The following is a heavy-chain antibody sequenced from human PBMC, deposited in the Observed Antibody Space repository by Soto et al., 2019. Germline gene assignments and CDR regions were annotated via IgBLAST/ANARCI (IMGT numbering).Heavy chain of an antibody. CDR1: GYTFTSYD. Sequence: QVQLVQSGAEVKKPGASVKVSCKASGYTFTSYDIDWVRQATGQGLEWMGWMNPNSGNTGYAQKFQGRVTMTRNTSISTAYMELSILGYEDTAVYYWAGQKGDESDYWGQGTLVTVSS. J-gene: IGHJ4*02. CDR2: MNPNSGNT. CDR3: AGQKGDESDY. V-gene: IGHV1-8*01. D-gene: IGHD1-26*01.